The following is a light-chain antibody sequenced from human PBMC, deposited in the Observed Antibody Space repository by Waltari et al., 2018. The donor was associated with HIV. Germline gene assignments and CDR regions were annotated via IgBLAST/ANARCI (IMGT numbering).Light chain of an antibody. J-gene: IGKJ1*01. CDR2: GAS. Sequence: IVMTQSPATLSVSPGERATLSCRASQNVNSNLAWYQQKPGQAPRLLISGASTRATGIPARFTGSGSGTEFTLIISSLQPEDFAVYYCQQYYNWPPSWTFDQGTKVEIK. V-gene: IGKV3-15*01. CDR1: QNVNSN. CDR3: QQYYNWPPSWT.